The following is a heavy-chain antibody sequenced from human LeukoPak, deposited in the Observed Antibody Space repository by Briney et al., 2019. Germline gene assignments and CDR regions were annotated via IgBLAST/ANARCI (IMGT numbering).Heavy chain of an antibody. D-gene: IGHD3-10*01. V-gene: IGHV3-21*01. J-gene: IGHJ3*02. CDR1: GFTFSSYS. CDR3: ARDRITMVRGVQPRSAFDI. Sequence: GGSLRLSCAASGFTFSSYSMNWVRQAPGKRLEWVSSISSSSSYIYYADSVEGRFTISRDNAKNSLYLQMNSLRAEDTAVYYCARDRITMVRGVQPRSAFDIWGQGTMVTVSS. CDR2: ISSSSSYI.